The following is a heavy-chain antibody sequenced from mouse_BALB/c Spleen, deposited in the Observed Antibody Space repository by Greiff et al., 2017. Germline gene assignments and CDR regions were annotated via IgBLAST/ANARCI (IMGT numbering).Heavy chain of an antibody. CDR2: ISSGGST. Sequence: EVQLVESGGGLVKPGGSLKLSCAASGFTFSSYAMSWVRQTPEKRLEWVASISSGGSTYYPDSVKGRFTISRDNARNLLYLQMSSLRSEDTAMYYCARTGGIYYDPYYAMDYWGQGTSVTVSS. CDR1: GFTFSSYA. V-gene: IGHV5-6-5*01. CDR3: ARTGGIYYDPYYAMDY. J-gene: IGHJ4*01. D-gene: IGHD2-4*01.